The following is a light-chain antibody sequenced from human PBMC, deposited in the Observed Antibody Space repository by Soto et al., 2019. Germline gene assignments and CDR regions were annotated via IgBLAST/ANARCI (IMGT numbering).Light chain of an antibody. CDR3: QSYDSSPSGSGWV. CDR1: SSNIGAGYD. J-gene: IGLJ3*02. Sequence: QSVLTQPPSVSGAPGQRVTISCTGSSSNIGAGYDVHWYQQLPGTAPKLLIYGNSNRPSGVPDRFSGSKSGTSASLAITGLQAEDEADYYCQSYDSSPSGSGWVFGGGTKLTVL. V-gene: IGLV1-40*01. CDR2: GNS.